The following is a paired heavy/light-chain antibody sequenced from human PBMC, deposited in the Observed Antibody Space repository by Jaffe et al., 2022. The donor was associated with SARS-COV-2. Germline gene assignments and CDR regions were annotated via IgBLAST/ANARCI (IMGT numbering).Heavy chain of an antibody. V-gene: IGHV4-61*02. CDR2: IYTSGST. D-gene: IGHD2-2*01. Sequence: QVQLQESGPGLVKPSQTLSLTCTVSGGSISSGSYYWSWIRQPAGKGLEWIGRIYTSGSTNYNPSLKSRVTISVDTSKNQFSLKLSSVTAADTAVYYCARSWEEFVKDIVVVAGLDVWGQGTTVTVSS. J-gene: IGHJ6*02. CDR3: ARSWEEFVKDIVVVAGLDV. CDR1: GGSISSGSYY.
Light chain of an antibody. J-gene: IGKJ2*01. V-gene: IGKV1-39*01. CDR2: AAS. CDR1: QSISTY. Sequence: DIQMTQSPSSLSASVGDRVTITCRASQSISTYLNWYQQKPGKAPKLLIYAASSLQSGVPSRFSGSGSGTDFTLTISSLQPEDFAIYYCQQSYSNPHTFGQGTKLEIK. CDR3: QQSYSNPHT.